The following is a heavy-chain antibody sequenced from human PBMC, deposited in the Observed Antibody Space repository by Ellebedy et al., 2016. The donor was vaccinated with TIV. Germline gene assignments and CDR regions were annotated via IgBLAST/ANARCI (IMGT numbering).Heavy chain of an antibody. CDR1: GFTFNSYG. V-gene: IGHV3-30*18. CDR2: ISYDGSNN. Sequence: GGSLRLSCAASGFTFNSYGMHWVRQAPGKGLEWLAFISYDGSNNYYADSVKGRFTISRDRSTNTLYLQMNSLRGEDTAMYYCAKEAYDILTGSQMNGMDVWGQGTTVTVSS. J-gene: IGHJ6*02. CDR3: AKEAYDILTGSQMNGMDV. D-gene: IGHD3-9*01.